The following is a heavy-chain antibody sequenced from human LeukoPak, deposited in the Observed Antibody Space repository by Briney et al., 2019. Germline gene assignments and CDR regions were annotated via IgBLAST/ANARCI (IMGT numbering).Heavy chain of an antibody. CDR2: IYYSGST. J-gene: IGHJ4*02. V-gene: IGHV4-59*01. Sequence: SETLSLTCTVSGGSISSYYWSWIRQPPGKGLEWTGYIYYSGSTNYNPSLKSRVTISVDTSKNQFSLKLSSVTAADTAVYYCARDNLGFDYWGQGTLVTVSS. CDR1: GGSISSYY. CDR3: ARDNLGFDY. D-gene: IGHD3-16*01.